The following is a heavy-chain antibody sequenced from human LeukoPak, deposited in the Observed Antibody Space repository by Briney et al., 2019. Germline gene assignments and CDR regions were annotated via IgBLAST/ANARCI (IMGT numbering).Heavy chain of an antibody. V-gene: IGHV1-2*02. CDR3: ARHRSIVGATEFDY. J-gene: IGHJ4*02. D-gene: IGHD1-26*01. Sequence: ASVKVSCKASGYTFTDYYMHWVRQAPGQGLEWMGWINPNSGGTNYAKKFQGRVTMTRDTSISTAYMELSRLRSDDTAVYYCARHRSIVGATEFDYWGQGTLVTVSS. CDR2: INPNSGGT. CDR1: GYTFTDYY.